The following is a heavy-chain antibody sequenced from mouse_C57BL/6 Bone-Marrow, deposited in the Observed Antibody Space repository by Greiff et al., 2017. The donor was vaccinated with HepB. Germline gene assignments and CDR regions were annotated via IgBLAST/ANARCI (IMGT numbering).Heavy chain of an antibody. V-gene: IGHV1-64*01. D-gene: IGHD2-4*01. CDR3: AREEDYDGAWFAY. Sequence: QVQLQQPGAELVKPGASVKLSCKASGYTFTSYWMHWVKQRPGQGLEWIGMIRPNSGSTNYNEKFKSKATLTVDKSSSTAYMQLSSLTSEDSAVYYCAREEDYDGAWFAYWGQGTLVTVSA. CDR1: GYTFTSYW. CDR2: IRPNSGST. J-gene: IGHJ3*01.